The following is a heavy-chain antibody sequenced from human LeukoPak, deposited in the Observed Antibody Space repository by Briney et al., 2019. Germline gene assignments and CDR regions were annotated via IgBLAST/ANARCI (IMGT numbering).Heavy chain of an antibody. CDR1: GFTISSYE. J-gene: IGHJ4*02. D-gene: IGHD1-1*01. Sequence: GGSLRLSCAASGFTISSYEMDWVRQAPGKGLEWVSHISISGETKTYAESVKGRFTISRDNAKNSLYLQMNSLRAEDTAVYYCARDEGGTRLDWGQGTLVTVS. V-gene: IGHV3-48*03. CDR2: ISISGETK. CDR3: ARDEGGTRLD.